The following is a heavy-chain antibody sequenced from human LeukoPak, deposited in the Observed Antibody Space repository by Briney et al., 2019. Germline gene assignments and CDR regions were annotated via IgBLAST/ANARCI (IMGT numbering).Heavy chain of an antibody. CDR2: MSFDGSHI. J-gene: IGHJ6*03. D-gene: IGHD3-16*01. Sequence: GSLRLPSSASQLTFTSNALNWFRRPPGKGLDGWAVMSFDGSHIYYADSVKGGFTISRDNSKNTLYLQMNSLNADDTAVYYCARGGTYCRYYYLDVWGKGTTVTVSS. CDR3: ARGGTYCRYYYLDV. V-gene: IGHV3-30*04. CDR1: QLTFTSNA.